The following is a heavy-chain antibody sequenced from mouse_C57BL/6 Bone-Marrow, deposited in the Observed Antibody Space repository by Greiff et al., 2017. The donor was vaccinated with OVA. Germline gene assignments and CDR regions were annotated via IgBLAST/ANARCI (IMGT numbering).Heavy chain of an antibody. CDR3: ARHSSGYGDYYAMDY. V-gene: IGHV5-17*01. Sequence: EVQVVESGGGLVKPGGSLKLSCAASGFTFSDYGMHWVRQAPEKGLEWVAYISSGSSTIYYADTVKGRFTISRDNAKNTLFLQMTSLRSEDTAMYYCARHSSGYGDYYAMDYWGQGTSVTVSS. CDR1: GFTFSDYG. J-gene: IGHJ4*01. CDR2: ISSGSSTI. D-gene: IGHD3-2*02.